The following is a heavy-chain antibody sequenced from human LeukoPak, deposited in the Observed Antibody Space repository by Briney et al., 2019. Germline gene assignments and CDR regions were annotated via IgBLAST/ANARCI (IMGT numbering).Heavy chain of an antibody. CDR1: GGSTSTYY. J-gene: IGHJ4*02. CDR2: IYNGGSP. Sequence: PSETLSLTCTVSGGSTSTYYWSWIRQPAGKGLEWIGRIYNGGSPNYNPSLKSRVTMSLDTPKNQFSLMLTSVTAADTAVYYCVREGYYGNNYVDYWGQGTLVTVSS. D-gene: IGHD5-24*01. V-gene: IGHV4-4*07. CDR3: VREGYYGNNYVDY.